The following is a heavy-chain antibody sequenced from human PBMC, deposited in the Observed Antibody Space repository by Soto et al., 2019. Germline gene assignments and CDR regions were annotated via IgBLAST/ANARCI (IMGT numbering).Heavy chain of an antibody. J-gene: IGHJ3*02. CDR3: AKGNGYLELLKTTVTTFWGPFHI. V-gene: IGHV3-9*01. CDR1: GFTFDDYA. D-gene: IGHD4-17*01. Sequence: EVQLVESGGGLVQPGRYLRLSCADSGFTFDDYAMHWVRQAPGKGPEWVSGITWNSGSRGYAECVRGRFTISRDNAKSSLYLQMNSLRAEATALYYCAKGNGYLELLKTTVTTFWGPFHIWGQGTLVTVSS. CDR2: ITWNSGSR.